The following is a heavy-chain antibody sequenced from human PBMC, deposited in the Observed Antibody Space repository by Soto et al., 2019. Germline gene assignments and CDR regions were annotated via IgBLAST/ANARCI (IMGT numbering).Heavy chain of an antibody. CDR2: INAGNGNR. J-gene: IGHJ6*02. D-gene: IGHD1-26*01. V-gene: IGHV1-3*01. Sequence: ASVKVSCKASGYTFTNYAMHWLRQAPGQRLEWMGWINAGNGNRKYSQKFQGRVNITRDTSASTAYMELRSLRSEDTAVYYCARVRRSKRWEIKDYYGMDVSGQGTTVTVSS. CDR3: ARVRRSKRWEIKDYYGMDV. CDR1: GYTFTNYA.